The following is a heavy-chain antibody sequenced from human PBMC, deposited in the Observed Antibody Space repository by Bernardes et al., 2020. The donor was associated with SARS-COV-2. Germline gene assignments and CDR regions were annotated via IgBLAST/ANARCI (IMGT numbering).Heavy chain of an antibody. J-gene: IGHJ4*02. CDR2: LNHSGST. D-gene: IGHD1-26*01. V-gene: IGHV4-34*01. Sequence: SETLSLTCAVSGGSFSGSYWSWIRQPPGPGLAWIGELNHSGSTSYNPSLKSRVTMSVDTSKNQFSLKVNSVTAADTAVYYCARGAVGSSLNYFDYWGQGTLGT. CDR3: ARGAVGSSLNYFDY. CDR1: GGSFSGSY.